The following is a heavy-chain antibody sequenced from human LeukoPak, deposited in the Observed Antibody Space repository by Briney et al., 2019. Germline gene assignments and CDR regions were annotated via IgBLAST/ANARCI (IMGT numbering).Heavy chain of an antibody. J-gene: IGHJ3*02. D-gene: IGHD6-13*01. CDR1: GYTFTTYY. Sequence: GASVKVSCKASGYTFTTYYMHWVRQAPGQGLEWMGIINPNGNSTSYAQKFQGRVTMTRDTSTSTVYMELSSLRSDDTAVYYCARYPQLAPGVTFDIWGQGTMVTVSS. CDR3: ARYPQLAPGVTFDI. CDR2: INPNGNST. V-gene: IGHV1-46*01.